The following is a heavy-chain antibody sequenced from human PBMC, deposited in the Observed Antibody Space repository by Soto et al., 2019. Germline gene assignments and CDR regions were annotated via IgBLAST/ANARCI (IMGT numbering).Heavy chain of an antibody. CDR1: GGTFGSYA. J-gene: IGHJ6*02. Sequence: QVQLVQSGAEVKKPGSSVKVSCKASGGTFGSYAISWLRQAPGQGLEWMGGIIPIPGTANYAQKFQGRVTIAAVESTSTAYMELSSLRSEVTAVYYCARSQGSSTSLEIYYYYYYGMDAWGQGTTVTVSS. V-gene: IGHV1-69*01. D-gene: IGHD2-2*01. CDR3: ARSQGSSTSLEIYYYYYYGMDA. CDR2: IIPIPGTA.